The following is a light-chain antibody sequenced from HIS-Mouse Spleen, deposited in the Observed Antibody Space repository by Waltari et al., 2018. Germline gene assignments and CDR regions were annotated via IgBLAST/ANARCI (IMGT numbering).Light chain of an antibody. Sequence: QSVLTQPPSASGTPGQRVTISCSGSSPNIGSNHVYSYQQLPGTAPKLLIYRNNQRPSGVPDRFSGSKSGTSASLAISGLRSEDEADYYCAAWDDSLSGPVFGGGTKLTVL. CDR1: SPNIGSNH. J-gene: IGLJ3*02. CDR3: AAWDDSLSGPV. CDR2: RNN. V-gene: IGLV1-47*01.